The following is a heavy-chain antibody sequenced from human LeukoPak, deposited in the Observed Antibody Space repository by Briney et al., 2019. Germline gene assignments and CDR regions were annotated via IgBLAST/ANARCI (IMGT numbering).Heavy chain of an antibody. CDR3: AKGGALYCSGGSCYGGFIVY. J-gene: IGHJ4*02. Sequence: GGSLRLSCAASGFTFSSYAMSWVRQAPGKGLEWVSAISGSGGSTYYADSVKGRFTISRDNSKNTLYLQMNSLRAEDTAVYYCAKGGALYCSGGSCYGGFIVYWGQGTLVTVSS. CDR1: GFTFSSYA. CDR2: ISGSGGST. V-gene: IGHV3-23*01. D-gene: IGHD2-15*01.